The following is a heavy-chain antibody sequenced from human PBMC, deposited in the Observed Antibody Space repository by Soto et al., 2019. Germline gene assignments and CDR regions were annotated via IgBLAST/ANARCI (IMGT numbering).Heavy chain of an antibody. CDR3: ARDSGDYYYYGMDV. V-gene: IGHV4-59*01. Sequence: LSLTCTVSGGSISSYYWSWIRQPPGKGLEWIGYIYYSGSTNYNPSLKSRVTISVDTSKNQFSLKLSSVTAADTAVYYCARDSGDYYYYGMDVWGQGTTVTVSS. CDR2: IYYSGST. J-gene: IGHJ6*02. CDR1: GGSISSYY.